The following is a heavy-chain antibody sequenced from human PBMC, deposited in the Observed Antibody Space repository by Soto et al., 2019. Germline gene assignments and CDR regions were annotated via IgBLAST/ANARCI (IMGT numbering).Heavy chain of an antibody. J-gene: IGHJ6*02. Sequence: ASVEVSVKASGYTFTGYYMHWARQAPGQGLGWMGWINPNGGGTNDAQKFQGGVTMTRDTSISTAYMELSRLRSDDTAVYYCARAGLIFGVVIMPYYGMDVWGPGTTVTVSS. V-gene: IGHV1-2*02. CDR1: GYTFTGYY. D-gene: IGHD3-3*01. CDR3: ARAGLIFGVVIMPYYGMDV. CDR2: INPNGGGT.